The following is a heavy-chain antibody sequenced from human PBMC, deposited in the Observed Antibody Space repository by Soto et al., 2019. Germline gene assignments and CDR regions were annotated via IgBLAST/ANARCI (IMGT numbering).Heavy chain of an antibody. CDR1: GFTFSNYG. Sequence: QVQLVESGGGVVQPGKSLRLSCAASGFTFSNYGMHWVRQAPGKGPEWLAVIYYDGSNEDYADSVKGRFTISRDNSKNTLYLQMNSLRAEDTAVYYCAGARLMYSTGWYPFDYWGQGALVTVSS. D-gene: IGHD6-19*01. CDR2: IYYDGSNE. CDR3: AGARLMYSTGWYPFDY. V-gene: IGHV3-33*01. J-gene: IGHJ4*02.